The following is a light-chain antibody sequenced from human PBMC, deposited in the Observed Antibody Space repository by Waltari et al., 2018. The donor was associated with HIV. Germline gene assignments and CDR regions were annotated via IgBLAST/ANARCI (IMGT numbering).Light chain of an antibody. CDR3: QTWDNNAGV. V-gene: IGLV3-1*01. Sequence: SYELTQPPSVSVAPGQTVRVTCSGDKLGEKLVCWYQKKPGQSPLLLIYADRKRPSGIPDPFAASNSGNTATLAISEAQAMDEAVYYCQTWDNNAGVFGGGTKLTVL. J-gene: IGLJ2*01. CDR2: ADR. CDR1: KLGEKL.